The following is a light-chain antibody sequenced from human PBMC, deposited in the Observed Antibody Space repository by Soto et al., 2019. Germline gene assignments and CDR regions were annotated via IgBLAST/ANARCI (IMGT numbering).Light chain of an antibody. CDR1: QSVSSSY. CDR2: GAS. Sequence: EIGLTQSPGTLSLSTGERATLSCRCSQSVSSSYLAWYQQKPGQAPRLLIYGASSRATGIPDRFSGSGSGTDCTLTISRLEPEDFAVYYCQQYGSSPLTFGGGTKVDIK. CDR3: QQYGSSPLT. J-gene: IGKJ4*01. V-gene: IGKV3-20*01.